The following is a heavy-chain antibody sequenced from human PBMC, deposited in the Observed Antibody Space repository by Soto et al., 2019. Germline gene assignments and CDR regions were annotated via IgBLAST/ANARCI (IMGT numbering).Heavy chain of an antibody. CDR3: ARDYRNSVYDYPRVDY. CDR2: ISNSNGNI. J-gene: IGHJ4*02. V-gene: IGHV1-18*01. D-gene: IGHD5-12*01. CDR1: GYTFANFG. Sequence: QVQLVQSGAEVKKPGASVKVSCKASGYTFANFGVTWVRQAPGQGLEWMGWISNSNGNIEYAQKLQGRVTMTSDTSTDTAYMELRNLRSDDTAVFYCARDYRNSVYDYPRVDYCGQGTLITVSS.